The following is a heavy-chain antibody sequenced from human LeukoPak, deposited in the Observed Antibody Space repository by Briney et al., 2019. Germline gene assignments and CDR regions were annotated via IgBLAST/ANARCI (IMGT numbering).Heavy chain of an antibody. Sequence: SETLSLTCAVYGGSFSGYYWSWIRQPPGKGLEWIGEINHSGSTNYNPSLKSRVTISVDTSKNQFSLKLSSVTAADTAVYYCARDLHDYVWGSYRYLPYWGQGTLVTVSS. J-gene: IGHJ4*02. V-gene: IGHV4-34*01. CDR2: INHSGST. CDR3: ARDLHDYVWGSYRYLPY. D-gene: IGHD3-16*02. CDR1: GGSFSGYY.